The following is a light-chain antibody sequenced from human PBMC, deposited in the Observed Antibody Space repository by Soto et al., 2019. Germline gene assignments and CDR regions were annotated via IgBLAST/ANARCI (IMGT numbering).Light chain of an antibody. J-gene: IGKJ2*01. CDR2: GAS. V-gene: IGKV3-20*01. CDR3: QQYGSSPYT. CDR1: QSVSSSY. Sequence: EIVLTQSPGTLSLSPGERATLSCRASQSVSSSYFAWYQQKPGQAPRLLIYGASSRATGIPDRFSGGGSGTDFTLTISRLEPEDVAVYYCQQYGSSPYTFGQGTKLEIK.